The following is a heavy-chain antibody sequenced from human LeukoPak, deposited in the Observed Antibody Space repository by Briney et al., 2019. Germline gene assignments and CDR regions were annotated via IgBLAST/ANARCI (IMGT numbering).Heavy chain of an antibody. J-gene: IGHJ4*02. V-gene: IGHV1-46*01. CDR2: INPSGGST. Sequence: ATVTVSCKASGYTFTSYYMHWVRQAPGQGLEWMGIINPSGGSTNYAQKFQGRVTMTRDMSTSTVYMELSSLRSEDTAVYYCARERRAFLREKRAPYSSSSGIGYWGQGTLVTVSS. D-gene: IGHD6-6*01. CDR3: ARERRAFLREKRAPYSSSSGIGY. CDR1: GYTFTSYY.